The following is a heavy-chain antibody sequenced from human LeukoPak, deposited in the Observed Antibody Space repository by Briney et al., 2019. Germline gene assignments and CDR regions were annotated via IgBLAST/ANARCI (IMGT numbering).Heavy chain of an antibody. CDR1: GGSISSYY. D-gene: IGHD3-16*01. J-gene: IGHJ4*02. V-gene: IGHV4-59*01. Sequence: SETLSLTCTVSGGSISSYYWSWIRQPPGKGLEWIGYIYYSGSTNYNPPLKSRVTISVDTSKNQFSLNLSSVTAADTAVYYCAVLGNYALDYWGQGTLVTVSS. CDR2: IYYSGST. CDR3: AVLGNYALDY.